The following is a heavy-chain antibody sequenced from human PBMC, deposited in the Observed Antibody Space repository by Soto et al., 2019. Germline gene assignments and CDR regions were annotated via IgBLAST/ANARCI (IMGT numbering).Heavy chain of an antibody. V-gene: IGHV3-23*01. Sequence: GGSLRLSCAASGFTFRNYPMTWVRQAPGKGLDWVSTISGSGVDTYYPDSVKGRVTISRDSSKNTLYLQINSLRAEDTAVYYCAKGGLLPRANRWFWGQGTLVTVSS. CDR3: AKGGLLPRANRWF. CDR1: GFTFRNYP. J-gene: IGHJ4*02. CDR2: ISGSGVDT. D-gene: IGHD2-2*01.